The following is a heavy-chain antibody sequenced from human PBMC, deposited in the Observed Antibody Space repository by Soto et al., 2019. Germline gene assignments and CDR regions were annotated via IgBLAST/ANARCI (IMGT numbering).Heavy chain of an antibody. Sequence: SETLSLTCAVYGGSFSGYYWSWIRQPPGKGLEWIGEINHSGSTNYNPSLKSRVTIPVETSKNQFSLKLSSVTAADTAVYYCARSREELRFLEWLPNYWYFDLWGRGTLV. D-gene: IGHD3-3*01. V-gene: IGHV4-34*01. CDR2: INHSGST. CDR3: ARSREELRFLEWLPNYWYFDL. J-gene: IGHJ2*01. CDR1: GGSFSGYY.